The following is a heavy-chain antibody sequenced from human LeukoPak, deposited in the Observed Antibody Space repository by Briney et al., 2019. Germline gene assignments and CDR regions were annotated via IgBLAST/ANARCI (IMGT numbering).Heavy chain of an antibody. V-gene: IGHV3-23*01. Sequence: GGSLRLSCAASGFSFSNYALSWVRQAPGKGLEWVSLISGSGLQTEYADSVKGRFTISRDNPKNSLYLQMNSLRAEDTAVYYCAHTVTAGIYRGGYYFDYRGQGALVTVSS. D-gene: IGHD6-13*01. CDR2: ISGSGLQT. CDR1: GFSFSNYA. J-gene: IGHJ4*02. CDR3: AHTVTAGIYRGGYYFDY.